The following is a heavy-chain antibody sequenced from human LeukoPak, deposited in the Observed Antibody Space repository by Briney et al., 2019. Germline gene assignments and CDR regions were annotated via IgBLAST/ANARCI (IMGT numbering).Heavy chain of an antibody. J-gene: IGHJ5*02. Sequence: SQTLSLTCTVSGGSISSGGYYWSWIRQHPGKGLEWIGYIYYGGSSYYNPSLKSRAVISIDTSKNQFSLKLSSVTAADTAVYYCARGLVAAAGTGGFDPWGQGTLVTVSS. CDR3: ARGLVAAAGTGGFDP. CDR1: GGSISSGGYY. CDR2: IYYGGSS. V-gene: IGHV4-31*03. D-gene: IGHD6-13*01.